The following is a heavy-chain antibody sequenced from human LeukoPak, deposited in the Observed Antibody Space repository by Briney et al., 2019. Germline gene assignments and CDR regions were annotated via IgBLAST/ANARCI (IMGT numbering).Heavy chain of an antibody. CDR1: GYTFTNYY. CDR2: MNPNSGNT. CDR3: ARHSEYSSLFRSKYYYYMDV. V-gene: IGHV1-8*02. D-gene: IGHD6-6*01. Sequence: ASVKVSCKASGYTFTNYYLHWVRQATGQGLEWMGWMNPNSGNTGYAQKFQGRVTMTRNTSISTAYMELSSLRSEDTAVYYCARHSEYSSLFRSKYYYYMDVWGKGTTVTISS. J-gene: IGHJ6*03.